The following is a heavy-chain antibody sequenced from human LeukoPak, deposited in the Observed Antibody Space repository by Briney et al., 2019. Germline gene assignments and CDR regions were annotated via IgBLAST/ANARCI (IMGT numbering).Heavy chain of an antibody. CDR3: ARGGNATVVKM. CDR1: GVSINSYY. CDR2: MYSSGST. J-gene: IGHJ4*02. V-gene: IGHV4-4*07. D-gene: IGHD4-23*01. Sequence: SETLSLTCTVSGVSINSYYWTWLRQSAGKGLEWIGRMYSSGSTNYNPSLKSRVSMSVDTSKNQFSVKLTPVTAADTAVYYCARGGNATVVKMWGQGILVTVSS.